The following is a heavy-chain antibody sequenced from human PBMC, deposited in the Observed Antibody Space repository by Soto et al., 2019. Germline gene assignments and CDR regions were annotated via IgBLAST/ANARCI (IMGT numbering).Heavy chain of an antibody. V-gene: IGHV4-39*01. CDR2: IYYSGST. CDR3: ARHDPDIVVVPAAIDY. CDR1: GGSISSSSYY. J-gene: IGHJ4*02. D-gene: IGHD2-2*01. Sequence: QLQLQESGPGLVKPSETLSLTCTVSGGSISSSSYYWVWIRQPPGKGLEWIGSIYYSGSTYYNPSLKSRVTISVDTSKYQYSLKLSSVTAADTAVYYCARHDPDIVVVPAAIDYWGQGTLVTVSS.